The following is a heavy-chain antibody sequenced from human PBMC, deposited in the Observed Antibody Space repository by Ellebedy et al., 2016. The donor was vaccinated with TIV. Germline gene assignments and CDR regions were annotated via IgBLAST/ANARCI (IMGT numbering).Heavy chain of an antibody. Sequence: GESLKISCVASGFSFSNYGMHWVRQAPGQGLEWVAFKRFEGRNEFNGASVKGRFFISRDVSKNTLFLQMNRLRAEDTAMYYCTRETNPSPGAVAGTGFDCWGQGALVIVSS. D-gene: IGHD6-19*01. J-gene: IGHJ4*02. V-gene: IGHV3-30*02. CDR3: TRETNPSPGAVAGTGFDC. CDR2: KRFEGRNE. CDR1: GFSFSNYG.